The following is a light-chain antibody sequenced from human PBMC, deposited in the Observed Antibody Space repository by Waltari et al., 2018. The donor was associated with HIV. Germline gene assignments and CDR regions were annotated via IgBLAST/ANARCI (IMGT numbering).Light chain of an antibody. CDR1: SSDVGGYNY. CDR2: DVS. CDR3: CSYAGSSTLV. J-gene: IGLJ2*01. Sequence: QSALTQPASVSGSPGQSITISCTGTSSDVGGYNYVSWYQQPPGKAPKLMIYDVSKRPSVVSNRFSGSKSGNTASLTISGLQAEDEADYYCCSYAGSSTLVFGGGTKLTVL. V-gene: IGLV2-23*02.